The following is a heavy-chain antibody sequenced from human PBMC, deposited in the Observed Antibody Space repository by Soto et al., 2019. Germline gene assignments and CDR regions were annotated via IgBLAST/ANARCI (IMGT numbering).Heavy chain of an antibody. D-gene: IGHD6-25*01. CDR1: GGSISSGGYY. Sequence: QVQLQESGPGLVKPSQTLSLTCTVSGGSISSGGYYWSWIRQHPGKGLEWIGYIYYSGSTYYNPSLKSRFTISVDTSKNQFSLKLSAVTAADTAVYYCARFPARTSMQRHNWFDPWGQGTLVTVSS. V-gene: IGHV4-31*03. J-gene: IGHJ5*02. CDR3: ARFPARTSMQRHNWFDP. CDR2: IYYSGST.